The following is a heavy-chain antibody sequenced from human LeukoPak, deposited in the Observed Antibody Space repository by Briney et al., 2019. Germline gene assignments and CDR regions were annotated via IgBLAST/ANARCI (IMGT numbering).Heavy chain of an antibody. CDR3: SKASGSMRPCDY. CDR2: ISADGKRP. CDR1: GFTFSTYG. J-gene: IGHJ4*02. D-gene: IGHD5-12*01. V-gene: IGHV3-23*01. Sequence: GGSLRLSCAASGFTFSTYGMNWVRQAPGKGLEWVSAISADGKRPYYADSVKGRFTISRDNSKNTLYLQMNNLRAEDTAMYYCSKASGSMRPCDYWGQGTLVTVSS.